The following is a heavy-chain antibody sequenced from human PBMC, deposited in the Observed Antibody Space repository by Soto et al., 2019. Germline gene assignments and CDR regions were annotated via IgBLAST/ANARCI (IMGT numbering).Heavy chain of an antibody. V-gene: IGHV5-10-1*01. CDR1: GYSFTSYW. CDR3: ARSNLGSDHSSSWYY. J-gene: IGHJ4*02. D-gene: IGHD6-13*01. Sequence: GESLNISCKGSGYSFTSYWISWVRQMPGKGLEWMGRIDPSDSYTNYSPSFQGHVTISADKSISTAYLQWSSLKASDTAMYYCARSNLGSDHSSSWYYWGQGTLVTVSS. CDR2: IDPSDSYT.